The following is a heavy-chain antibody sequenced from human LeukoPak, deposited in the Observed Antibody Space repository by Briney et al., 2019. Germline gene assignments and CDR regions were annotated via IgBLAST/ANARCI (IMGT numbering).Heavy chain of an antibody. J-gene: IGHJ4*02. Sequence: SETLSLTCTVSGGSISSGGYYWSWIRQHPGKGLEWIGYIYYRGSTYYNPSLKSRVTISVDTSKNQFSLKLSSVTAADTAVYYCARDKVGATTRIMDYWGQGTLVTVSS. CDR1: GGSISSGGYY. D-gene: IGHD1-26*01. CDR3: ARDKVGATTRIMDY. V-gene: IGHV4-31*03. CDR2: IYYRGST.